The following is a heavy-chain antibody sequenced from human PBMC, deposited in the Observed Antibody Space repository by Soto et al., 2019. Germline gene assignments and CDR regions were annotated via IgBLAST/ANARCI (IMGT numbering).Heavy chain of an antibody. V-gene: IGHV3-23*01. CDR2: ITGRGDTT. CDR3: AKDLGAAGAFDY. CDR1: GFDFSAYA. Sequence: EVQLLESGGGLVQPGGSLRLSCAASGFDFSAYARSWVRQAPGKGLEWVSAITGRGDTTDYADSVKGRFTISRDNSKNTLYLQMNSLRAEDTAVYYCAKDLGAAGAFDYWGQGTLVTVSS. J-gene: IGHJ4*02. D-gene: IGHD6-13*01.